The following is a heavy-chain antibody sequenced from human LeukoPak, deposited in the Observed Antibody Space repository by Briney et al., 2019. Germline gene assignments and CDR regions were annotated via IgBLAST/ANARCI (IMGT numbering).Heavy chain of an antibody. CDR1: GYTFIESF. CDR3: ARDLAWGSGYNLDY. Sequence: ASVNVSCKASGYTFIESFMHWVRQAPGQGPEWMGWINPISGDTNYAQKFQGRLTLTRDTSISTAYMELTRLRFDDTAMYYCARDLAWGSGYNLDYWGLGTLVIVSS. D-gene: IGHD5-12*01. V-gene: IGHV1-2*02. CDR2: INPISGDT. J-gene: IGHJ4*01.